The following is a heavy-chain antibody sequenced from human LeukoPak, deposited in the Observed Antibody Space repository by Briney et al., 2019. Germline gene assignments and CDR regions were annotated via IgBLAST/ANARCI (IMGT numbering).Heavy chain of an antibody. CDR2: ISAYNGNT. J-gene: IGHJ4*02. CDR3: ARGGVYDILTAYYHYFDY. D-gene: IGHD3-9*01. CDR1: GYTFTSYG. Sequence: GASVKVSCKASGYTFTSYGIGWERQAPGQGLEWMGWISAYNGNTNYAQKLQGRVTMTTDTSTSTAYMELRSLRSDDTAVYYCARGGVYDILTAYYHYFDYWGQGTLVTVSS. V-gene: IGHV1-18*04.